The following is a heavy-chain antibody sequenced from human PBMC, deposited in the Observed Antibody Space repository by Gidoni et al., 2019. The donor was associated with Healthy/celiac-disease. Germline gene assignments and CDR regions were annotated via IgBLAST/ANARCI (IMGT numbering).Heavy chain of an antibody. V-gene: IGHV3-23*01. CDR2: ISGSGGST. D-gene: IGHD3-3*01. CDR1: GFTFSSYA. J-gene: IGHJ3*02. Sequence: EVPLLESGGGLVQPGGSLRLSCAASGFTFSSYAMSWVRQAPGKGLEWVSAISGSGGSTDYADYEKGRFTISRDNSKNTLYLQMNSLRAEDTAVYYCAKDRIFGVVGDAFDIWGQGTMVTVSS. CDR3: AKDRIFGVVGDAFDI.